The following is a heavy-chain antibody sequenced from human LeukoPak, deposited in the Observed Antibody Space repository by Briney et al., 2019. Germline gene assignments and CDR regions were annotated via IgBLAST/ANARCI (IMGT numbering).Heavy chain of an antibody. J-gene: IGHJ3*02. Sequence: PSETLSLTCAVYGGSFSGYYWSWIRQPPGKGLEWIGEINHSGSTNYNPSLKSRVTISVDTSENQFSLRLSSVTAADTAVYYCARQRLWFGELRLGAFDIWGQGTTVTVSS. CDR3: ARQRLWFGELRLGAFDI. D-gene: IGHD3-10*01. V-gene: IGHV4-34*01. CDR1: GGSFSGYY. CDR2: INHSGST.